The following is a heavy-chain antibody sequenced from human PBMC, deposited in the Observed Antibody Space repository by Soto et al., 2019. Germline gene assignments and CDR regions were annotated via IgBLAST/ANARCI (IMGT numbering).Heavy chain of an antibody. V-gene: IGHV5-51*01. D-gene: IGHD2-2*01. J-gene: IGHJ6*02. CDR2: IYPNDADT. CDR1: GYSFTYYW. CDR3: ARVPSVVTPGNDYFGVDV. Sequence: EVRLAQSGGEVKKPGESLKISCKGSGYSFTYYWIAWVRQRPGKDLEWMGIIYPNDADTRYNPSFQGQVTISADKSISTDYLQWTSLKTFDTAMYYCARVPSVVTPGNDYFGVDVWGQGTTVIVSS.